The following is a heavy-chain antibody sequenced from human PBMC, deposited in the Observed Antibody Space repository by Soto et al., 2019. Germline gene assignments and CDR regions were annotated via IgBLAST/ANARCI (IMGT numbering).Heavy chain of an antibody. CDR3: AKDPGIVVVPAVTVFDY. D-gene: IGHD2-2*01. V-gene: IGHV3-30*18. J-gene: IGHJ4*02. CDR1: GFTFSSYG. CDR2: ISYDGSNK. Sequence: GGSLRLSCAASGFTFSSYGMHWVRQAPGKGLEWVAVISYDGSNKYYADSVKGRFTISRDNSKNTLYLQMNSLRAEDTAVYYCAKDPGIVVVPAVTVFDYWGQGTLVTVSS.